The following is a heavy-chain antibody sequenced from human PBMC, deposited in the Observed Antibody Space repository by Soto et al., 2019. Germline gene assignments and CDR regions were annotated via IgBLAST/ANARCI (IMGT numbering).Heavy chain of an antibody. CDR1: GFTFSSYA. CDR2: ISYDGSNK. V-gene: IGHV3-30-3*01. J-gene: IGHJ4*02. CDR3: ARDLESPIVVVITTIDY. Sequence: GGSLRLSCAASGFTFSSYAMHWVRQAPGKGLEWVAVISYDGSNKYYADSVKGRFTISRDNSKNTLYLQMNSLRAEDTAVYYCARDLESPIVVVITTIDYWGQGTLVTVSS. D-gene: IGHD3-22*01.